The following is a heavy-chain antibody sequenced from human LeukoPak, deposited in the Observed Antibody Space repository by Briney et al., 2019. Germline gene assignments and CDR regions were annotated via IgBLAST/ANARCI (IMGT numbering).Heavy chain of an antibody. J-gene: IGHJ4*02. V-gene: IGHV1-2*02. D-gene: IGHD6-19*01. CDR2: INPNSGGT. CDR3: ARGPYSSGHLFID. Sequence: ASVKVSCKASGYTFTGYYIHWVRQAPGQGLEWMGWINPNSGGTNYAQKFQGGVTMTRDTSISTAYMELSRLRSDDTAVYYCARGPYSSGHLFIDWGQGTLVTVSS. CDR1: GYTFTGYY.